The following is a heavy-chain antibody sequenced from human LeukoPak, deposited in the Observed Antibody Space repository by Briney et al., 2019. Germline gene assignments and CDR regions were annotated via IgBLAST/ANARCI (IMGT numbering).Heavy chain of an antibody. CDR3: AREGLGVEWELLLYY. J-gene: IGHJ4*02. D-gene: IGHD1-26*01. CDR1: GYTFTSYG. V-gene: IGHV1-18*01. CDR2: ISAYNGNT. Sequence: SVKVSCKASGYTFTSYGISWVRQAPGQGLEWRGWISAYNGNTNYAQKLQGRVTMTTDTSTSTAYMELRSLRSEDTAVYYCAREGLGVEWELLLYYWGQGTLVTVSS.